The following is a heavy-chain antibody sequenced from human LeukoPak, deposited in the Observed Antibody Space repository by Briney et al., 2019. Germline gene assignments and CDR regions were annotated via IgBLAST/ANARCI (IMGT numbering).Heavy chain of an antibody. D-gene: IGHD4-17*01. J-gene: IGHJ5*02. Sequence: SVKVSCKTSGGTFNNSAISWVRQALGQGLEWLGGIMSLFGTAGYAQKFQGRVTITKDESTRTVYLELTSLTSDDTAVYYCARDVHGDYGSGWFDPWGQGTLVSVSS. CDR2: IMSLFGTA. CDR1: GGTFNNSA. V-gene: IGHV1-69*05. CDR3: ARDVHGDYGSGWFDP.